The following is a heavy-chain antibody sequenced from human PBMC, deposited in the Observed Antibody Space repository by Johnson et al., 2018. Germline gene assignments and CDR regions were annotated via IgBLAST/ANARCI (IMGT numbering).Heavy chain of an antibody. J-gene: IGHJ4*02. V-gene: IGHV3-23*04. Sequence: VQLVESGGGLVQPGGSLRLSCAAAGFTFSSYAMSWVRQAPGKGLKWVSAINNSGGSTYYADSVKGRFTISRDNSKNTRYLQMNSLRVEDKAVYYSANTHGPGIGSDLAYWGQGTLVTVSS. D-gene: IGHD1-26*01. CDR3: ANTHGPGIGSDLAY. CDR1: GFTFSSYA. CDR2: INNSGGST.